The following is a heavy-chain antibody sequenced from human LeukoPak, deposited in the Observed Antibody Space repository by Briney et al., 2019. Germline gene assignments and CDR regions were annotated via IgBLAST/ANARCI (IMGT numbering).Heavy chain of an antibody. CDR3: ARDMFHNSSSWFAYYYYGMDV. Sequence: ASVKVSCKASGYTFTSYGISWVRQAPGQGLEWMGWINAYNGNTNYAQKLQGRVTMTTDTSTSTAYMELRSLRSDDTAVYYCARDMFHNSSSWFAYYYYGMDVWGQGTTVTVSS. CDR1: GYTFTSYG. J-gene: IGHJ6*02. V-gene: IGHV1-18*01. CDR2: INAYNGNT. D-gene: IGHD6-13*01.